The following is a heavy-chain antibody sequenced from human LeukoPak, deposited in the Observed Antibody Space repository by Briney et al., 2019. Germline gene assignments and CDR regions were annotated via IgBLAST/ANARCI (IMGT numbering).Heavy chain of an antibody. D-gene: IGHD3-9*01. CDR2: IYSDGTT. CDR1: EIAVSDNY. V-gene: IGHV3-53*01. Sequence: GGSLRLSCAASEIAVSDNYMSWVRQAPGMSLEWVSIIYSDGTTYYTDSVKGRFTISRDNSKNTLYLQMNSLRAEDTAVYYCARWGSGYYNLDYWGQGTLVTVSS. J-gene: IGHJ4*02. CDR3: ARWGSGYYNLDY.